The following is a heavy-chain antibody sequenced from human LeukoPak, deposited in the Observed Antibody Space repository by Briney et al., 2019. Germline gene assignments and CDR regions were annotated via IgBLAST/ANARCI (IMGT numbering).Heavy chain of an antibody. CDR3: ARRGRSGSYYNNWFDP. CDR1: GSSFTSYW. V-gene: IGHV5-51*01. D-gene: IGHD3-10*01. J-gene: IGHJ5*02. CDR2: MYPGDSDT. Sequence: GESLKISCKGSGSSFTSYWIGWVRQMPGKGLEWMGIMYPGDSDTRYSPSFQGQVTISADKSISTAYLQWSSLKASDTAMYYCARRGRSGSYYNNWFDPWGQGTLVTVSS.